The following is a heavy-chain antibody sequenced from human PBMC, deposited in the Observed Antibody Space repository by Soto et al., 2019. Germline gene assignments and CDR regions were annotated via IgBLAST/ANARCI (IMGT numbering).Heavy chain of an antibody. D-gene: IGHD5-18*01. J-gene: IGHJ5*02. CDR1: GASVSTGAYY. V-gene: IGHV4-31*03. CDR3: VRALRHTAMVYPWFDP. Sequence: PSETLSLSCTVSGASVSTGAYYWGWVRQRPGKGLEWVGYIYESGYTYYNTSLKSRLTKSLDRSNNQFSLGLTSVTAADTAVYYCVRALRHTAMVYPWFDPWGQGTLVTVSS. CDR2: IYESGYT.